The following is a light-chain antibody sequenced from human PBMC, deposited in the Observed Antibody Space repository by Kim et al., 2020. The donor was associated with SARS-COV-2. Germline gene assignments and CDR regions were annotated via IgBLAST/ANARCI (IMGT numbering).Light chain of an antibody. CDR1: SSDVGAYAY. CDR3: CSYAGSNIPFV. Sequence: SATISGTGTSSDVGAYAYVSWYQQRPGKAPKLIIYEVTTRSSGVPDRFSGSKSGNTASLTVSGLQAEDEADYYCCSYAGSNIPFVFGTGTKVTVL. CDR2: EVT. V-gene: IGLV2-8*01. J-gene: IGLJ1*01.